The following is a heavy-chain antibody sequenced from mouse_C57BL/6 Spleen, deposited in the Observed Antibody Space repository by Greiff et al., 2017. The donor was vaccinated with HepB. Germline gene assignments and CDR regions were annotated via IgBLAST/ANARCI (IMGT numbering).Heavy chain of an antibody. CDR3: ARSGSNYVGAY. Sequence: QVQLQQSGAELVKPGASVKLSCKASGYTFTSYWMHWVKQRPGQGLEWIGMIHPNSGSTNYNEKFKSKATLTVDKSSSTAYMQLSSLTSEDSAVYYCARSGSNYVGAYWGQGTLVTVSA. CDR1: GYTFTSYW. CDR2: IHPNSGST. D-gene: IGHD2-5*01. V-gene: IGHV1-64*01. J-gene: IGHJ3*01.